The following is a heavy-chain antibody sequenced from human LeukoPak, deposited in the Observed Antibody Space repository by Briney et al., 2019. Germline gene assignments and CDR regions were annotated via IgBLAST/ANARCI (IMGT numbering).Heavy chain of an antibody. CDR3: ARDGALNWFDP. D-gene: IGHD3-16*01. CDR2: VYHGGST. Sequence: PSETLSLTCTVSGFSISHAYDWGWMRQPPGKGLEWIGSVYHGGSTYYNPSLKSRVTISLDTSKNQFSLKLNSVTAADTAVYYCARDGALNWFDPWGQGTLVTVSS. V-gene: IGHV4-38-2*02. CDR1: GFSISHAYD. J-gene: IGHJ5*02.